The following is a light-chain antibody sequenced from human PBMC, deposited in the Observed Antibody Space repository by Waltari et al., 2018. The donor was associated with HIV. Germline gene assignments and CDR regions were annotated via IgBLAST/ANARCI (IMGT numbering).Light chain of an antibody. CDR2: LDSDGTH. J-gene: IGLJ2*01. Sequence: QLLLTQSPSASASLGASVKLTCTLTSGHSNYAIAWHQQQPQKGPRYLMKLDSDGTHNKGDGIPDRFSGSSSGAERYLTISSLQSEDESDYYCQTWSTGIQIFGGGTKLTVL. CDR3: QTWSTGIQI. CDR1: SGHSNYA. V-gene: IGLV4-69*01.